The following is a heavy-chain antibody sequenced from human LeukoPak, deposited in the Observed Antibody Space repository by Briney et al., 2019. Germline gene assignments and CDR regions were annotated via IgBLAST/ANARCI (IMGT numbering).Heavy chain of an antibody. CDR2: ISGSGGTT. Sequence: GGSLRLSCAASGFTFSTYAMNWVRQAPGKGLEWVSTISGSGGTTYCADSVKGRFTISRDNSKNTLYLQMNSLRPEDTAIYYCAKPIAGSRCFDYWGQGTLVTVSS. J-gene: IGHJ4*02. CDR1: GFTFSTYA. D-gene: IGHD6-13*01. CDR3: AKPIAGSRCFDY. V-gene: IGHV3-23*01.